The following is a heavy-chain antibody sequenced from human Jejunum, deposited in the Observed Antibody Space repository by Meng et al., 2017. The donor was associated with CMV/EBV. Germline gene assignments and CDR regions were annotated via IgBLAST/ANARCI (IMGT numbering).Heavy chain of an antibody. D-gene: IGHD6-19*01. CDR1: GYTFTRYP. CDR2: ISTNTGNP. CDR3: GILKYTSGFYGPAY. Sequence: QVQLVQSGSELKKPGASVKVSCKASGYTFTRYPMNWVRQAPGQGLEWMGWISTNTGNPTYAQGFTGRFVFSVDTSVSTAYLQISSLKAEDTAVYYCGILKYTSGFYGPAYWGQGALVTVSS. V-gene: IGHV7-4-1*02. J-gene: IGHJ4*02.